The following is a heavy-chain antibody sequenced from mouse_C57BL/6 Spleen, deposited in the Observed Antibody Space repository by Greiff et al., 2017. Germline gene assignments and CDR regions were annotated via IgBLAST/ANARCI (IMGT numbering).Heavy chain of an antibody. Sequence: EVKLVESGGGLVQPGGSLSLSCAASGFTFTDYYMSWVRQPPGKALEWLGFIRNKANGYTTEYSASVKGRFTISRDNSQSILYLHMNALRAEDSATYYCARGDGYYREGYYAMDYWGQGTSVTVSS. D-gene: IGHD2-3*01. V-gene: IGHV7-3*01. CDR2: IRNKANGYTT. CDR3: ARGDGYYREGYYAMDY. CDR1: GFTFTDYY. J-gene: IGHJ4*01.